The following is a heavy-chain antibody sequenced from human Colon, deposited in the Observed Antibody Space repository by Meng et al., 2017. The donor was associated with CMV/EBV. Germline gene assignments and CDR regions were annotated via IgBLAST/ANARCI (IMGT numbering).Heavy chain of an antibody. Sequence: GGSLRLSCKGSGYTFANHWIGWVRQMPGKGLEWVGILYPGDFDTRFSPSFQGRVTISADTSISTVDLQWSSLEASDSATYYCARRGQGYNYHFYGMDVWGQGTTVTVSS. J-gene: IGHJ6*02. CDR3: ARRGQGYNYHFYGMDV. V-gene: IGHV5-51*01. D-gene: IGHD5-24*01. CDR2: LYPGDFDT. CDR1: GYTFANHW.